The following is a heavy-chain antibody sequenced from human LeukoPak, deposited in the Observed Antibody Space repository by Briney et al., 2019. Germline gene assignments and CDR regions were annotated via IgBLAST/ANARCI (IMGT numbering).Heavy chain of an antibody. CDR1: GGSISSSNW. D-gene: IGHD5-12*01. J-gene: IGHJ4*02. CDR2: IYHSGST. CDR3: ARDGLSGYDWDY. Sequence: SETLSLTCAVSGGSISSSNWWSWVRQPPGQGLAWIGEIYHSGSTNYNPSLKSRVTISVDKSKNQFSLKLSSVTAADTAVYYCARDGLSGYDWDYWGQGTLVTVSS. V-gene: IGHV4-4*02.